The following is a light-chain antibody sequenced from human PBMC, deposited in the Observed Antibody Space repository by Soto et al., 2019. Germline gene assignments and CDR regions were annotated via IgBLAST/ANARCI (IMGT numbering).Light chain of an antibody. J-gene: IGLJ1*01. CDR3: GTWDSSRSAVYV. Sequence: QSVLTQPPSVSAAPGQKVTIPCSGSSSNIGNNYVSWYQQLPGTAPKLLIYENNKRPSGIPDRFSGSKSGTSATLGITGLQTGDEADYYCGTWDSSRSAVYVFGTGTKVTVL. CDR2: ENN. CDR1: SSNIGNNY. V-gene: IGLV1-51*02.